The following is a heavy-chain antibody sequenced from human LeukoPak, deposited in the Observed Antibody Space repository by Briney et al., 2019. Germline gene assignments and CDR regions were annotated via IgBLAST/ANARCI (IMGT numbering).Heavy chain of an antibody. CDR3: ARDTSWARDF. D-gene: IGHD2/OR15-2a*01. CDR1: GFRFSAYW. V-gene: IGHV3-7*01. Sequence: GSLRLSCAASGFRFSAYWMFWARQAPGKGLDWVANIKEDGSEQYYADSVKGRFTISRDNAKNSLYLQMNSLRAEDTAVYYCARDTSWARDFWGQGILVTVSS. CDR2: IKEDGSEQ. J-gene: IGHJ4*02.